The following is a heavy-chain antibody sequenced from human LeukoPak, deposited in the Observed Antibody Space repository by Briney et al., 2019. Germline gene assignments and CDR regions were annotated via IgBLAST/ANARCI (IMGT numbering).Heavy chain of an antibody. CDR2: INPNSGDT. D-gene: IGHD1-26*01. CDR1: GYTFTQYY. CDR3: ARDMDSGPDFFDY. Sequence: ASVKVSCKASGYTFTQYYMHWVRQAPGQGLEWMGWINPNSGDTNYLQKFQGRVTMTRDTSITTAYMELSRLRSDDTAVYYCARDMDSGPDFFDYWGLGTLVTVSS. V-gene: IGHV1-2*02. J-gene: IGHJ4*02.